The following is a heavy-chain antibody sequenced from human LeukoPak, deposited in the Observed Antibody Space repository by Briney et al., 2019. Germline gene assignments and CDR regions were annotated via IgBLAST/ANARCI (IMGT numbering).Heavy chain of an antibody. Sequence: SGTLSLTCAVSGGSISSSNWWSWVRQPPGKGLEWIGEIYHSGSTNYNPSLKSRVTISVDKSKNQFSLKLSSVTAADTAVYYCASRYYYDSSGFSRWGQGTLVTVSS. J-gene: IGHJ4*02. CDR3: ASRYYYDSSGFSR. CDR2: IYHSGST. D-gene: IGHD3-22*01. V-gene: IGHV4-4*02. CDR1: GGSISSSNW.